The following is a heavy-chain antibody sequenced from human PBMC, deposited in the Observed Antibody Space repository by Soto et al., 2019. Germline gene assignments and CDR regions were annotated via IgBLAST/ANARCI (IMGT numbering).Heavy chain of an antibody. V-gene: IGHV3-11*06. CDR2: IRGTSSYT. D-gene: IGHD2-2*01. Sequence: GGSLRLSCAGSGFTFSDYDMSWIRQAPGKGLEWVSYIRGTSSYTNYADSVKGRFTISRDNAKNSLYLQMNNLTAEDTAVYLCARDVRGWSSTRCYRAHVYYGMDVWGQGTTVTVSS. J-gene: IGHJ6*02. CDR3: ARDVRGWSSTRCYRAHVYYGMDV. CDR1: GFTFSDYD.